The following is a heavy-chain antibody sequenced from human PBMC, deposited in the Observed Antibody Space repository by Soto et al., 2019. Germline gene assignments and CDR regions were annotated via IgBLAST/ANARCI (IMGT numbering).Heavy chain of an antibody. D-gene: IGHD6-13*01. CDR3: ARHQGPAAGNYGMDV. Sequence: PGGSLRLSCAASGFTFSSYSMNWVRQAPGKGLEWVASISSSSIYIYYADSVKGRFTISRDKAKNSLFLQMSSLRAEDTALYYCARHQGPAAGNYGMDVWGRGTTVNASS. CDR2: ISSSSIYI. J-gene: IGHJ6*04. V-gene: IGHV3-21*01. CDR1: GFTFSSYS.